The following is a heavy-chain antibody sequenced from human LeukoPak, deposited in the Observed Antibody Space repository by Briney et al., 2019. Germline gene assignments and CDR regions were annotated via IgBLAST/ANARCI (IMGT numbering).Heavy chain of an antibody. CDR1: GFTFSSYS. Sequence: PGGSLRLSCAASGFTFSSYSMNWVRQAPGKGLEWVSSISSSSSYIYYADSVKGRFTISRDNAKNSLYLQMNSLRAEDTAVYYCARDSGLNYYDSRGPRPLCAFDIWGQGTMVTVSS. CDR3: ARDSGLNYYDSRGPRPLCAFDI. CDR2: ISSSSSYI. V-gene: IGHV3-21*01. D-gene: IGHD3-22*01. J-gene: IGHJ3*02.